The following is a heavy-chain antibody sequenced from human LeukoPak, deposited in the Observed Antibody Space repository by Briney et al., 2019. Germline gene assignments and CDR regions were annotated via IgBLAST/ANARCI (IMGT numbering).Heavy chain of an antibody. J-gene: IGHJ6*02. CDR3: ARFLGRITISGVVPYGMDV. CDR1: GYTFTSYS. V-gene: IGHV1-46*01. D-gene: IGHD3-3*01. CDR2: INPSGGST. Sequence: ASVKVSCKASGYTFTSYSVHWVRQAPGQGLEWMGIINPSGGSTSYAQKFQGRVTMTRDTSTSTVYMQLSSLRSEDTAVYYCARFLGRITISGVVPYGMDVWGQGTTVTVSS.